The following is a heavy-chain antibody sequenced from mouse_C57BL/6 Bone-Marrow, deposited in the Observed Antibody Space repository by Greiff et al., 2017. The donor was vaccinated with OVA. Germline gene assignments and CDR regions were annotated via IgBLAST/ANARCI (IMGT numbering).Heavy chain of an antibody. D-gene: IGHD1-1*01. J-gene: IGHJ3*01. Sequence: VQLQQSGAELVRPGASVKLSCTASGFTIKDDYMHWVKQRPEQGLEWIGWIDPENGDTEYASKFQGKATITADTSSNTAYLQRSSLTYEDTAVSYCTPLLRPFAYWGQGTLVTVSA. CDR1: GFTIKDDY. V-gene: IGHV14-4*01. CDR3: TPLLRPFAY. CDR2: IDPENGDT.